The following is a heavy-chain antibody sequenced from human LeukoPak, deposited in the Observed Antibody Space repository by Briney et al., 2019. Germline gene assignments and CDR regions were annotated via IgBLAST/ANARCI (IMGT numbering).Heavy chain of an antibody. J-gene: IGHJ5*02. Sequence: PGGSLRLSCAASGFTFSSYALSWVRQAPGKGLEWVSVISGSGGSTYYADSVKGRFTISRDNSKNTLYLQMNSLRAEDTAVYYCANGGGYSILNWFDPWGQGTLVTVSS. CDR2: ISGSGGST. CDR3: ANGGGYSILNWFDP. D-gene: IGHD5-24*01. CDR1: GFTFSSYA. V-gene: IGHV3-23*01.